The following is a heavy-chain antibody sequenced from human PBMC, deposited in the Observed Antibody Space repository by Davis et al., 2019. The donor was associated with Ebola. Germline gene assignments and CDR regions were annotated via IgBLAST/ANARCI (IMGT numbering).Heavy chain of an antibody. Sequence: KVSCKASGYSFTSYWIVWVRQMPGKGLECMGIIFPGDSDTRYSPSFQGQVTISADKSINTAYLQWSSLKASDTAMYYCARGPRSYFRAGGDDYWGQGTLVTVSS. CDR3: ARGPRSYFRAGGDDY. V-gene: IGHV5-51*01. CDR2: IFPGDSDT. D-gene: IGHD3-10*01. CDR1: GYSFTSYW. J-gene: IGHJ4*02.